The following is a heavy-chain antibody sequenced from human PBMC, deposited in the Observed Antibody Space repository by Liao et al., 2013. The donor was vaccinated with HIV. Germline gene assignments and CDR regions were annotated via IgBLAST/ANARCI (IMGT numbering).Heavy chain of an antibody. J-gene: IGHJ4*02. V-gene: IGHV4-39*07. Sequence: QVQLQESGPGLVKPSQTLSLTCTVSGGSISSGDYYWGWIRQPPGKGLGWIGSIFYSGSTYYNPSLKSRVTISVDRSKNQFSLKLTSVTAADTAVYYCARGTIFGPDYWGQGTLVTVSS. CDR3: ARGTIFGPDY. CDR1: GGSISSGDYY. CDR2: IFYSGST. D-gene: IGHD3-3*01.